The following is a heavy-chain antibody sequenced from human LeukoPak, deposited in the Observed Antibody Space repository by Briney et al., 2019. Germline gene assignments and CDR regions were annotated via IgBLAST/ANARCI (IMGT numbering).Heavy chain of an antibody. CDR1: GITLSGQY. Sequence: PGGSLRLSCAASGITLSGQYMEWVRQTPGKGLEWVGRTRSKVNNHTTEYAASVKGRFTISRDDSNNSLYLQMNSLKTEDTAVYYCARMTFGGMDFWGKGTTVTVSS. CDR2: TRSKVNNHTT. D-gene: IGHD3-16*01. CDR3: ARMTFGGMDF. V-gene: IGHV3-72*01. J-gene: IGHJ6*04.